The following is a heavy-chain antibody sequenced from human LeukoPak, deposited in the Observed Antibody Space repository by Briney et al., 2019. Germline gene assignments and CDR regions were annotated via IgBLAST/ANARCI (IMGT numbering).Heavy chain of an antibody. CDR2: IYHSGST. D-gene: IGHD6-6*01. J-gene: IGHJ5*02. CDR1: GYSISSGYY. V-gene: IGHV4-38-2*02. Sequence: SETLSLTCTVSGYSISSGYYWGWIRQPPGKGLEWIGSIYHSGSTYYNPSLKSRVTISVDTSKNQFSLKLSSVTAADTAVYYCARDLSSSSFLTKYNWFDPWGQGTLVTVSS. CDR3: ARDLSSSSFLTKYNWFDP.